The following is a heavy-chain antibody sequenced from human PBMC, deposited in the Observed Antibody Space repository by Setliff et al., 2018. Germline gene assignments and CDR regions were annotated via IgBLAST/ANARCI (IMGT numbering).Heavy chain of an antibody. J-gene: IGHJ4*02. CDR3: AKAIAPIVVVPAAMLGAY. CDR2: ISGNGGST. CDR1: GFTFSSYA. D-gene: IGHD2-2*01. V-gene: IGHV3-23*01. Sequence: GGSLRLSCAASGFTFSSYAMSWVRQAPGKGLEWVSAISGNGGSTYYADSVKGRFTISRDNSKNTLYLQMNSLRAEDTAVYYCAKAIAPIVVVPAAMLGAYWGQGTLVTVSS.